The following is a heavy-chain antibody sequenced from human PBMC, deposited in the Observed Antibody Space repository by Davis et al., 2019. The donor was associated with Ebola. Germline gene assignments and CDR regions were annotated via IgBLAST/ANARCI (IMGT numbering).Heavy chain of an antibody. Sequence: PGGSLRLSCAASGVTFSSYAMHWVRQAPGKGLEWVAVISYDGSNKYYADSVKGRFTISRDNAKNSLYLQMNSLRDEDTAVYYCARLGGVVISYWGQGTLVTVSS. J-gene: IGHJ4*02. V-gene: IGHV3-30*04. CDR2: ISYDGSNK. CDR1: GVTFSSYA. CDR3: ARLGGVVISY. D-gene: IGHD3-3*01.